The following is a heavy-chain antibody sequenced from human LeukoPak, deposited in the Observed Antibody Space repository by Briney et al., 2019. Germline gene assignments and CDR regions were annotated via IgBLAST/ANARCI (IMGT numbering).Heavy chain of an antibody. D-gene: IGHD6-19*01. J-gene: IGHJ5*02. Sequence: GGSLRLSCAASGFTFSSYWMSWVRQAPGKGLEWVANIKQDGSEKYYVDSVKGRFTISRDNAKNSLYLQMNSLRAEDTAVYYCARDPSSGWYLKGWFDPWGQGTLVPVSS. CDR2: IKQDGSEK. CDR1: GFTFSSYW. CDR3: ARDPSSGWYLKGWFDP. V-gene: IGHV3-7*01.